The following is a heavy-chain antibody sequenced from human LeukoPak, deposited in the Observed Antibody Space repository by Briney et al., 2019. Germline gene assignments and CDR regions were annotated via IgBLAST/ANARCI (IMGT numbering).Heavy chain of an antibody. CDR2: IYTSGST. V-gene: IGHV4-4*07. Sequence: SETLSLTCTASGGSISSYYWSWIRQPAGKGLEWIGRIYTSGSTNYNPSLKSRVTMSVDTSKNKFSLKLSSVTAADTAVYYCARQSGSSSGWDPYYFDYWGQGTLVTVSS. CDR1: GGSISSYY. CDR3: ARQSGSSSGWDPYYFDY. D-gene: IGHD6-19*01. J-gene: IGHJ4*02.